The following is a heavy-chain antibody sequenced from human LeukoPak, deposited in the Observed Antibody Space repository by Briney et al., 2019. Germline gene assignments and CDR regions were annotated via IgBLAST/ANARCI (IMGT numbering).Heavy chain of an antibody. J-gene: IGHJ4*02. CDR2: ISYDGSNK. D-gene: IGHD3-3*01. V-gene: IGHV3-30-3*01. CDR3: ARGEWLLPYYFDY. CDR1: GFTFSSYA. Sequence: GGSLRLSCAASGFTFSSYAMHWVRQAPGKGLEWVAVISYDGSNKYYADSVKGRFTISRDNSKNTLYLQMNSLRAEDTAVYYCARGEWLLPYYFDYWGQGTLVTVSS.